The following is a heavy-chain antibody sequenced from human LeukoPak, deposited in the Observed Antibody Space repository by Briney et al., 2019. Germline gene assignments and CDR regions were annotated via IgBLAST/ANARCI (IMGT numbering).Heavy chain of an antibody. CDR3: VRDGGGSYYPHFDY. D-gene: IGHD1-26*01. J-gene: IGHJ4*02. Sequence: GGSLRLSCAASGFTFSSYAMSWVRQAPGKGLEWVSGISGSGDNTYYADSVKGRFTISRDNSKNTLYVQVNSLRAEDTAVYYCVRDGGGSYYPHFDYWGQGTLVTASS. V-gene: IGHV3-23*01. CDR1: GFTFSSYA. CDR2: ISGSGDNT.